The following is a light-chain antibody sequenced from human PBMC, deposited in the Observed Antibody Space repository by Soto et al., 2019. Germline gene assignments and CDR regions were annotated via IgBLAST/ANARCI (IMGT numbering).Light chain of an antibody. CDR1: QSVSSN. V-gene: IGKV3-15*01. J-gene: IGKJ1*01. Sequence: EIVMTQSPATLSVSPGERATLSCRACQSVSSNFAWYQQKPGQAPRLHIYGASTRATGIPARFSGSGSGTEFTLTICSLQSEDFAVYYCQQYNNWPPWTFGQGTKVEIK. CDR2: GAS. CDR3: QQYNNWPPWT.